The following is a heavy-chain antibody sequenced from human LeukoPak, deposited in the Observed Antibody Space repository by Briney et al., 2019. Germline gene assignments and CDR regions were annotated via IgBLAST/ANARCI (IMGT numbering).Heavy chain of an antibody. Sequence: KTSETLSLTCTVSGYSISTGYYWGWIRQSPGKGLEWIGSIYYSGSTYYNPSLKSRVTISVDTSKNQFSLKLSSVTAADTAVYYCARPNAKYHCSSTSCFRTHYNWFDPWGQGTLVTVPS. CDR2: IYYSGST. CDR1: GYSISTGYY. J-gene: IGHJ5*02. V-gene: IGHV4-38-2*02. D-gene: IGHD2-2*01. CDR3: ARPNAKYHCSSTSCFRTHYNWFDP.